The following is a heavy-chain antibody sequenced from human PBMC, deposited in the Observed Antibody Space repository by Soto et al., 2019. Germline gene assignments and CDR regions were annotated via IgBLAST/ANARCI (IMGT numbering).Heavy chain of an antibody. CDR2: IWYDGSNK. CDR1: GFTFSSYG. V-gene: IGHV3-33*01. D-gene: IGHD1-26*01. Sequence: QVQLVESGGGVVQPGRSLRLSCAASGFTFSSYGMHWVRQAPGKGLEWVAVIWYDGSNKYYADSVKGRFTISRDNSKNALCLKMNSLRAEDTAVYYCAGVRGSYYAPSSLDYWGQGTLVTVSS. CDR3: AGVRGSYYAPSSLDY. J-gene: IGHJ4*02.